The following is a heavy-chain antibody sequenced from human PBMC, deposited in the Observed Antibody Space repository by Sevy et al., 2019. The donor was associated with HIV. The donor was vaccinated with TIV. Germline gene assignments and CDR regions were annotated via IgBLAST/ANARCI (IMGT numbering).Heavy chain of an antibody. Sequence: GGSLRLSCAASGFTFSSYGMHWVRQAPGKGLEWVAVIWYDGSNKYYADSVKGRFTISRDNSKNTLYLKMNSLRAEDTAVYYCARGVGSSWYWDYYYGMDVWGQGTTVTVSS. CDR3: ARGVGSSWYWDYYYGMDV. V-gene: IGHV3-33*01. D-gene: IGHD6-13*01. CDR2: IWYDGSNK. CDR1: GFTFSSYG. J-gene: IGHJ6*02.